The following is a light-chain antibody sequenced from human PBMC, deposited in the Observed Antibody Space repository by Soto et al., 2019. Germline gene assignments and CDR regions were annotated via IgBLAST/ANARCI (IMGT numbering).Light chain of an antibody. CDR2: GAS. V-gene: IGKV3-20*01. Sequence: EIVLTQSPGTLSLSPGERATLSCRASQSVTSTYLAWYQQRPGQAPRLLIYGASNRATGIPDRISGSGSGTDFTLTISRLEPEDFALYYCQQYGNSPYTFGQGTKVDIK. CDR1: QSVTSTY. J-gene: IGKJ2*01. CDR3: QQYGNSPYT.